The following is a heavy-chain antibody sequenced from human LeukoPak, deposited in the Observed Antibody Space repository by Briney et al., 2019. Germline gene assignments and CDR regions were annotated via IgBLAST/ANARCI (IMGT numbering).Heavy chain of an antibody. D-gene: IGHD6-25*01. Sequence: SETLSLTCTVSGASITSRNYYWGWVRQPPGQGLEWTASISYSGTTYYNPSLVSRVTISVDTSKNEFSLKLSSVTAADTAVFYCARQPVDSGWPRYMDVWGKGTTLTVSS. J-gene: IGHJ6*03. V-gene: IGHV4-39*01. CDR2: ISYSGTT. CDR3: ARQPVDSGWPRYMDV. CDR1: GASITSRNYY.